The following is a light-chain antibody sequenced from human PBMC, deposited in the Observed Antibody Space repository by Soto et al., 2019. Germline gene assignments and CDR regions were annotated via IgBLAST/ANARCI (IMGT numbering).Light chain of an antibody. CDR3: QQYNNWPPIT. CDR2: GAP. V-gene: IGKV3-15*01. J-gene: IGKJ5*01. CDR1: QSVSSN. Sequence: EIVMTQSPATLSVSPGGRATLSCRASQSVSSNLAWYQQKPGQAPRLLIYGAPTRATGIPARFSGSGSGTEFTLTINSLQSEDFAVYYCQQYNNWPPITFGQGTRLEIK.